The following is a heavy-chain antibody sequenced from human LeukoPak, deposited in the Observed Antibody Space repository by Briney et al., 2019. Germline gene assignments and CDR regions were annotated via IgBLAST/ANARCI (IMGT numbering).Heavy chain of an antibody. V-gene: IGHV3-23*01. CDR1: GFTFSSYA. CDR3: ASRGRYYFDF. Sequence: GGSLRLSCAASGFTFSSYAMSWVRQAPGKGLEWVSTTGSGGSTSYADSVKGRFTISRDNSKNPLYLQMNSLRAEATAVYYCASRGRYYFDFWGQGTLATVSS. CDR2: TGSGGST. D-gene: IGHD3-10*01. J-gene: IGHJ4*02.